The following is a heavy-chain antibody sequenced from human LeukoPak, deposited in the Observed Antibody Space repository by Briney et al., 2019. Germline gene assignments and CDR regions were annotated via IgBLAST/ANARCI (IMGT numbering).Heavy chain of an antibody. CDR2: MNPNSGNT. J-gene: IGHJ5*02. CDR3: ARGGTMVRGVRRNWFDP. D-gene: IGHD3-10*01. CDR1: GGTFSSYA. Sequence: ASVKVSCKASGGTFSSYAISWVRQATGQGLEWMGWMNPNSGNTGYAQKFQGRVTMTRNTSISTAYMELSSLRSEDTAVYYCARGGTMVRGVRRNWFDPWGQGTLVTVSS. V-gene: IGHV1-8*02.